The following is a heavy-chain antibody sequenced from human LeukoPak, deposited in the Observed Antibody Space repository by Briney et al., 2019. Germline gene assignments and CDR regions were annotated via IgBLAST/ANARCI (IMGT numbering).Heavy chain of an antibody. V-gene: IGHV4-39*01. J-gene: IGHJ5*02. CDR1: GGSISSSSYS. CDR2: IYYSGST. CDR3: ARLGEVTKNWFDP. Sequence: PSETLSLTCTVSGGSISSSSYSWGWIRQPPGKGLEWIGSIYYSGSTYYNPSLKSRVTISVDTSKNQFSLKLSSVTAADTAVYYCARLGEVTKNWFDPWGQGTLVTVSS. D-gene: IGHD3-16*01.